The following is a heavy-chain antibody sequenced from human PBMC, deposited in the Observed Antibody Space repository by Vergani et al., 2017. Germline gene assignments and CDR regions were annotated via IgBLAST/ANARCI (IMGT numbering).Heavy chain of an antibody. CDR3: ARGRDGYNPYYFDY. Sequence: QVQLVQSGAEVKKPGASVKVSCKASGYTFTSYGISWVRQAPGQGLEWMGWIIPILGIANYAQKFQGRVTITADKSTSTAYMELSSLRSEDTAVYYCARGRDGYNPYYFDYWGQGTLVTVSS. D-gene: IGHD5-24*01. CDR2: IIPILGIA. V-gene: IGHV1-69*10. J-gene: IGHJ4*02. CDR1: GYTFTSYG.